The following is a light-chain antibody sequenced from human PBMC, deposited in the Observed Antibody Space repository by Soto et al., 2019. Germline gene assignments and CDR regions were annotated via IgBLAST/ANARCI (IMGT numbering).Light chain of an antibody. V-gene: IGKV1-5*03. Sequence: DIQMTQSPSTLSASVGDRVTITCRASQSISDWLAWYQQKPGKAPKLLIYKASNLESGVPSRFSGSGSGTDFTLAIRSLQPDDSATYYCQQYETYPWTFGQGTKVEI. J-gene: IGKJ1*01. CDR1: QSISDW. CDR3: QQYETYPWT. CDR2: KAS.